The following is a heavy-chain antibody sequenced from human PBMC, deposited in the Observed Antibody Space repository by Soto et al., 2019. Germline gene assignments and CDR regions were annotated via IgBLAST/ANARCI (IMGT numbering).Heavy chain of an antibody. V-gene: IGHV1-18*01. Sequence: ASVKVACKASGYTFTRSGISWVRQAPGQGLEWMGWISTYNGDTNYAQTFQGRVTISRDTAKNTLYLQMNSLRAEDTAVYYCAREIVTTGEYYFDSWGQGTLVTVSS. D-gene: IGHD1-1*01. J-gene: IGHJ4*02. CDR3: AREIVTTGEYYFDS. CDR1: GYTFTRSG. CDR2: ISTYNGDT.